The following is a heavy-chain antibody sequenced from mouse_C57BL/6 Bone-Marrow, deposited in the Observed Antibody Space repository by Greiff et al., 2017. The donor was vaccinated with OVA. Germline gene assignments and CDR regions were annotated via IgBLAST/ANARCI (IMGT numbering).Heavy chain of an antibody. CDR1: GYTFTDYY. CDR2: INPNNGGT. J-gene: IGHJ4*01. CDR3: HLSYYSIDY. V-gene: IGHV1-26*01. Sequence: VQLQQSGPELVKPGASVKISCKASGYTFTDYYMNWVKQSHGKSLEWIGDINPNNGGTSYNQKFKGKATLTVDKSYSTAYMELRSLTSEDSAVYYCHLSYYSIDYWGQGTSVTVSS.